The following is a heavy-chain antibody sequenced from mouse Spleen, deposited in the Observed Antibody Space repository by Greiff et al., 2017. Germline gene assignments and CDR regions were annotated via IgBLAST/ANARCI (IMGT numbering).Heavy chain of an antibody. CDR3: ARYTTVVPYYFDY. J-gene: IGHJ2*01. CDR1: GDSITSGY. V-gene: IGHV3-8*02. Sequence: VQLQQSGPSLVKPSQTLSLTCSVTGDSITSGYWNWIRKFPGNKLEYMGYISYSGSTYYNPSLKSRISITRDTSENQYYLQLNSVTTEDTATYYCARYTTVVPYYFDYWGQGTTLTVSS. D-gene: IGHD1-1*01. CDR2: ISYSGST.